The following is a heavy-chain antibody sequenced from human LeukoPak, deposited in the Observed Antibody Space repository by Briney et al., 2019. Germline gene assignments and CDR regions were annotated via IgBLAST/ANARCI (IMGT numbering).Heavy chain of an antibody. CDR1: GFTFSNYW. V-gene: IGHV3-74*01. CDR3: ARLARGHCSSTSCYFPFDY. D-gene: IGHD2-2*01. J-gene: IGHJ4*02. CDR2: INSDGSSR. Sequence: TGGSLRLSCAASGFTFSNYWMHWVRQAPGKGLVWVSRINSDGSSRNYADSVKGRFTISRDNAKNTLYLQMNSLRAEDTAVYYCARLARGHCSSTSCYFPFDYWGQGTLVTVSS.